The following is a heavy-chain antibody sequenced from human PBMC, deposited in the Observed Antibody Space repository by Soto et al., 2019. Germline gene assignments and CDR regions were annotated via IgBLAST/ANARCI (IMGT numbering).Heavy chain of an antibody. V-gene: IGHV2-5*01. CDR3: AHRVLRTVFGLVTTTAIYFDF. CDR1: GFSLSTSGVG. D-gene: IGHD3-3*01. Sequence: GSGPTLVNPTQTLTLTCTFSGFSLSTSGVGVGWIRQPPGKALEWLALIYWNDDKRYSPSLKSRLTITKDTSKNQVVLTVSDLDPTDTATYYCAHRVLRTVFGLVTTTAIYFDFWGQGTPVPVSS. CDR2: IYWNDDK. J-gene: IGHJ4*02.